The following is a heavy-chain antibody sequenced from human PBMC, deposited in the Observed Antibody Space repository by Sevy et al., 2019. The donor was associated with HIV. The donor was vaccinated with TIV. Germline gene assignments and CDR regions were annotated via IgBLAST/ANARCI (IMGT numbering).Heavy chain of an antibody. CDR2: ISGSGGRE. Sequence: GGCLRLSCSASGFTFTTYAMNWVRQAPGKGLEWVSAISGSGGREYYSDSVKGRFTISRGNPKNTVYLQMSSLSAEDTAVYYCAKENDRKPFDPWGQGTLVTVSS. CDR3: AKENDRKPFDP. J-gene: IGHJ5*02. CDR1: GFTFTTYA. D-gene: IGHD1-1*01. V-gene: IGHV3-23*01.